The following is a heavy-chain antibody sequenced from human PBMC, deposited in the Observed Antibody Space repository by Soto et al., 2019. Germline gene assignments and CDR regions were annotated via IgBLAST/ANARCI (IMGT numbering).Heavy chain of an antibody. D-gene: IGHD3-10*01. CDR3: AKSESYYGSGSYYHYYYYYYMDV. V-gene: IGHV3-30*18. J-gene: IGHJ6*03. CDR1: GFTFSSYG. CDR2: ISYDGSNK. Sequence: QVQLVESGGGVVQPGRSLRLSCAASGFTFSSYGMHWVRQAPGKGLEWVAVISYDGSNKYYADSVKGRFTISRDNSKNTLYLQMNSLRAEDTAVYYCAKSESYYGSGSYYHYYYYYYMDVWGKGTTVTVSS.